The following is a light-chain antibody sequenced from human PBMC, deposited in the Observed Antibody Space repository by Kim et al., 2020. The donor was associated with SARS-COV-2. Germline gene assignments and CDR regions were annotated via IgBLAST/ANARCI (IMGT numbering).Light chain of an antibody. Sequence: GQSVTISCTGTSSDVGGYKYVSWYQQHAGKAPKLMIYEVSKRPSGVPDRFSGSKSGNTASLTVSGLQAEDEADYYCSSYTSSSTWVFGGGTQLTVL. J-gene: IGLJ3*02. CDR2: EVS. CDR3: SSYTSSSTWV. CDR1: SSDVGGYKY. V-gene: IGLV2-8*01.